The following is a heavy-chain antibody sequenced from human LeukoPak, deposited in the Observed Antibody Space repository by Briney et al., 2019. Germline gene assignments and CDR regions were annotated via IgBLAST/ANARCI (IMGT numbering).Heavy chain of an antibody. D-gene: IGHD5-24*01. CDR3: ARLVEMATIRPLYYFDY. V-gene: IGHV4-4*07. CDR1: GGSISSYS. CDR2: VFASGTT. J-gene: IGHJ4*02. Sequence: PSETLSLTCTVSGGSISSYSWSWIRQPAGKGLEWIGRVFASGTTNYNPPLKSRVTMSVDTSKNQFSLRVSSVTAADTAVYYCARLVEMATIRPLYYFDYWGQGTLVTVSS.